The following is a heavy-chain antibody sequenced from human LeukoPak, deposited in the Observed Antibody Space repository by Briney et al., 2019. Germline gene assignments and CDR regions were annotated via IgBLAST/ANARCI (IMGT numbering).Heavy chain of an antibody. V-gene: IGHV1-18*01. CDR1: GYTFTSYG. D-gene: IGHD4-23*01. Sequence: ASVKVSCKASGYTFTSYGISWVRQAPGQGLEWMGWISAYNGNTNYAQKLQGRVTMTTDTCTSTAYMELRSLRSDDTAVYYCARVTGGKYYYYGMDVWGQGTTVTVSS. CDR3: ARVTGGKYYYYGMDV. CDR2: ISAYNGNT. J-gene: IGHJ6*02.